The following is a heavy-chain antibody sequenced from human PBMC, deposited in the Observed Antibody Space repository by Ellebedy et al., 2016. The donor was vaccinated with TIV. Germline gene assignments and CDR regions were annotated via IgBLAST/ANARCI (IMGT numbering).Heavy chain of an antibody. V-gene: IGHV3-66*01. D-gene: IGHD4-17*01. J-gene: IGHJ5*02. CDR2: IYNDGGT. CDR3: ARYPAGGGDYGANWFDP. Sequence: GESLKISCAASGFTVSSYFMSWVRQAPGKGLEWVSIIYNDGGTNYTDSVRGRFTISRDTSKNTVYLQMNSLRAQDTAVYYWARYPAGGGDYGANWFDPWGQGTLVTVSS. CDR1: GFTVSSYF.